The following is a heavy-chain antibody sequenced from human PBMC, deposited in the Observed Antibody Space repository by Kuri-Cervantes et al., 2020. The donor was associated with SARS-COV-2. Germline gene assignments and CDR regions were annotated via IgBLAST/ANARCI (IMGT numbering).Heavy chain of an antibody. J-gene: IGHJ3*02. V-gene: IGHV1-2*02. CDR1: GYTFTGYY. CDR3: ARVQDIVVVPAAISRGAFDI. D-gene: IGHD2-2*01. CDR2: INPNSGGT. Sequence: SVNVSCKACGYTFTGYYMHWVRQAPGQGLEWMGWINPNSGGTNYAQKFQGRVTMTRDTSISTAYMELSRLRSDDTAVYYCARVQDIVVVPAAISRGAFDIWGQGTMVTVSS.